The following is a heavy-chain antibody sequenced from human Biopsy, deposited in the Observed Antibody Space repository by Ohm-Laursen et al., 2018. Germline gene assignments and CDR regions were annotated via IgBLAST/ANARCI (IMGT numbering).Heavy chain of an antibody. J-gene: IGHJ4*02. CDR3: ARGMRSSGWPYFDS. V-gene: IGHV4-61*01. Sequence: TLSLTWTVSGDSVSSGSFYWTWIRQPPGQGLEYIGYIYDRGSTANYSPSLESRVTMSVDMPKNQFSLKLSSVTAADTAIYYCARGMRSSGWPYFDSWGQGTLVTVSS. D-gene: IGHD6-19*01. CDR1: GDSVSSGSFY. CDR2: IYDRGSTA.